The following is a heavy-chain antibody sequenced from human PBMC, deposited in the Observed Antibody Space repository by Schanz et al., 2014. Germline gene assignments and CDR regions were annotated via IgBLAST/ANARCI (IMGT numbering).Heavy chain of an antibody. Sequence: QVQLQVSGPGLVKPSETLSLTCTVSGGSISRYYWSWIRQPPGKGLEWIGYIYYSGSTNYNPSLKSRVTISLDGSKNQFSLRLNSVTAADTAVYYCARSVGMVRRYFDSWGQGNLVTVSS. D-gene: IGHD5-18*01. CDR1: GGSISRYY. CDR2: IYYSGST. V-gene: IGHV4-59*12. J-gene: IGHJ4*02. CDR3: ARSVGMVRRYFDS.